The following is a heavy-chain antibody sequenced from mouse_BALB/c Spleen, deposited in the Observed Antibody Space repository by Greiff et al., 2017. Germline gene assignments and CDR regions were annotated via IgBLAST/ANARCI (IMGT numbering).Heavy chain of an antibody. Sequence: EVQLQQSGAELVKPGASVKLSCTASGFNIKDTYMHWVKQRPEQGLEWIGRIDPANGNTKYDPKFQGKATITADTSSNTAYLQLSSLTSEDTAVYYCARCPGPGYFDYWGQGTTLTVSS. CDR3: ARCPGPGYFDY. V-gene: IGHV14-3*02. CDR2: IDPANGNT. J-gene: IGHJ2*01. CDR1: GFNIKDTY.